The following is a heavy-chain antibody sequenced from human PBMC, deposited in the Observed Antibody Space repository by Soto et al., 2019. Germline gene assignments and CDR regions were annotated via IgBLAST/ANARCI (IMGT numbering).Heavy chain of an antibody. Sequence: QVQLVQSGAEVRKPGSSVKVSCKASGGTFSSYAISWVRQAPGQGLEWMGGIIPIFGTANYAQKSQGRVTITADESTSTAYMELSSLRSEDTAVYYCAREGILTGYFRVGFYYWGQGTLVTVSS. J-gene: IGHJ4*02. D-gene: IGHD3-9*01. CDR1: GGTFSSYA. V-gene: IGHV1-69*01. CDR3: AREGILTGYFRVGFYY. CDR2: IIPIFGTA.